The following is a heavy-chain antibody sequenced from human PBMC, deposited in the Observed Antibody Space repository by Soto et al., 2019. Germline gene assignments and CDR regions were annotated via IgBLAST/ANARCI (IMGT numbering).Heavy chain of an antibody. D-gene: IGHD1-1*01. V-gene: IGHV1-18*01. J-gene: IGHJ6*02. CDR1: GYTFTSYG. CDR3: ARKGAPEPLSPYYYSSGMDV. CDR2: ISAYNGNT. Sequence: ASVKVSCKASGYTFTSYGISWVRQAPGQGLEWMGWISAYNGNTNYAQKLQGRVTMNTDTSTSTAYMELRSLRPDDPAVYYCARKGAPEPLSPYYYSSGMDVWGQGTPVTVSS.